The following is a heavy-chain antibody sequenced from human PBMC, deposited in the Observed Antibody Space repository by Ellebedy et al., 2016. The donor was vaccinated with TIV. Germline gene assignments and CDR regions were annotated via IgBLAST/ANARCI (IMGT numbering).Heavy chain of an antibody. CDR3: ARDRGAAFSWGVGD. CDR2: IYHSGST. Sequence: SETLSLXCAVSGGSISSSNWWSWVRQPPGKGLEWIGEIYHSGSTNYNPSLKSRVTISVDKSKNQFSLKLSSVTAADTAVYYCARDRGAAFSWGVGDWGQGTLVTVSS. CDR1: GGSISSSNW. D-gene: IGHD3-16*01. J-gene: IGHJ4*02. V-gene: IGHV4-4*02.